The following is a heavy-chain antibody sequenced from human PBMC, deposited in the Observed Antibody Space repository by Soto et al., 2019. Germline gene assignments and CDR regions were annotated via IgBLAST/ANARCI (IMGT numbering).Heavy chain of an antibody. Sequence: QVQLVQSGAEVKKPGSSVKVSCKASGGTFSSYAISWVRQAPGQGLEWMGGIIPIFGTANYAQKFQGRVTITAGKSTSTAYMELSSLRSEDTAVYYCARLIFGVDQNPPPYYNCYGMDVWGQGTTVTVSS. J-gene: IGHJ6*02. CDR3: ARLIFGVDQNPPPYYNCYGMDV. CDR2: IIPIFGTA. V-gene: IGHV1-69*06. D-gene: IGHD3-3*01. CDR1: GGTFSSYA.